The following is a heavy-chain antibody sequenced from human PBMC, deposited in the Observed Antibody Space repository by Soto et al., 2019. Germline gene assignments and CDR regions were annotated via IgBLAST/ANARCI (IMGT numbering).Heavy chain of an antibody. D-gene: IGHD1-1*01. CDR2: ISGGGDST. J-gene: IGHJ4*02. CDR1: GFTFSSYA. CDR3: ARGWTFDL. V-gene: IGHV3-23*01. Sequence: GGSLRLSCAASGFTFSSYAMSWVRQAPGKGLEWVSGISGGGDSTYFADSVRGRFTISRDNSKNTLFLQMNSLRAEDTAVYYCARGWTFDLWGQGTLVTVSS.